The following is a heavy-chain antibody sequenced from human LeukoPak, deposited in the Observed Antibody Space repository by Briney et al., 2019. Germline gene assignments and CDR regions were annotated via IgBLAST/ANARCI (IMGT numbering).Heavy chain of an antibody. CDR3: AXAGXRYFDWLPFDY. CDR1: GGSISSYY. Sequence: SXTLSXXCTVSGGSISSYYWSWLRQPPGKGLEWIGYIYYSGSTNYNPSLKSRVTISVDTSKNQFSLKLSSVTAADTAVYYCAXAGXRYFDWLPFDYWGQGTLVTVSS. D-gene: IGHD3-9*01. J-gene: IGHJ4*02. CDR2: IYYSGST. V-gene: IGHV4-59*01.